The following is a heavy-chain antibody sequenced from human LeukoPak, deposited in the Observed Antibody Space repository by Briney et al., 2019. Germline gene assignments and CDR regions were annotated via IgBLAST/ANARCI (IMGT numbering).Heavy chain of an antibody. CDR1: GYTFTSYY. J-gene: IGHJ5*02. Sequence: ASVKVSCKASGYTFTSYYMHWVRQAPGQGLEWMGIINPSGGSTSYAQKFQGRVTMTTDTSTSTAYMELRSLRSDDTAVYYCARVGQQWLDNWFDPWGQGTLVTVSS. CDR3: ARVGQQWLDNWFDP. V-gene: IGHV1-46*01. CDR2: INPSGGST. D-gene: IGHD6-19*01.